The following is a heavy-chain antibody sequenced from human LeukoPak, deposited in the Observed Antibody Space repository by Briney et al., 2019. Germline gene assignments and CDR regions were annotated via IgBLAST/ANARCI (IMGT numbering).Heavy chain of an antibody. D-gene: IGHD5-18*01. J-gene: IGHJ4*02. CDR3: ASTQYSYGPLPQY. CDR1: GYTFTSYY. CDR2: INPSGGST. Sequence: ASVKASCKASGYTFTSYYMHWVRQAPGQGLEWMGIINPSGGSTSYAQKFQGRVTMTRDTSTSTVYMELSSLRSEDTAVYYCASTQYSYGPLPQYWGQGTLVTVSS. V-gene: IGHV1-46*01.